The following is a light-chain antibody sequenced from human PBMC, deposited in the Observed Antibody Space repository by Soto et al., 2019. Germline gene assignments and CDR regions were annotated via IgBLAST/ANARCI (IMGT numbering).Light chain of an antibody. CDR3: QQYNTWPLT. Sequence: EAVMTQSPATLSVSPGERPTLSCRASQSVSSNLAWNQQKPGQAPRLLIYDASTRATGIPARFSGSESGTEFTLAISSLQSEDFAVYYCQQYNTWPLTCGPGTKVDVK. CDR2: DAS. J-gene: IGKJ3*01. V-gene: IGKV3-15*01. CDR1: QSVSSN.